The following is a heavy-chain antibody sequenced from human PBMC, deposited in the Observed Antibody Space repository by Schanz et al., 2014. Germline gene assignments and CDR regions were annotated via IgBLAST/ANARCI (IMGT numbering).Heavy chain of an antibody. J-gene: IGHJ4*02. CDR1: GGTFSSFG. CDR3: ARDRLECGAECYSVEVFEI. V-gene: IGHV1-69*09. CDR2: IIPSLGLA. D-gene: IGHD2-21*01. Sequence: QVQLVQSGAELRKPGSSVKVSCKLSGGTFSSFGINWVRQAPGQGLEWMGRIIPSLGLAKYEQKFQDKVTITADTSTTTAYMELSGLRSEDTAVYYRARDRLECGAECYSVEVFEIWGQGTLVIVSS.